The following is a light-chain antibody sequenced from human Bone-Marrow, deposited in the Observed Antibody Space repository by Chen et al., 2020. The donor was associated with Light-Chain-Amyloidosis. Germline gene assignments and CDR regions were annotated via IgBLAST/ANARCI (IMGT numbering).Light chain of an antibody. J-gene: IGLJ1*01. CDR3: SSYTITNTLV. CDR2: EVT. V-gene: IGLV2-14*01. Sequence: QSALTKPASVSGSPGQSITISCTGTSSDVGGDNHVSWYQQHPDTSPKLMIYEVTNRPSWVPDRFSGSKSDNTASLTISGLQTEDEADYFCSSYTITNTLVFGSGTRVTVL. CDR1: SSDVGGDNH.